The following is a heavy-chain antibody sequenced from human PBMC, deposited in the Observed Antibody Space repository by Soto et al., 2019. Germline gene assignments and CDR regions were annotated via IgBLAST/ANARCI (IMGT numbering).Heavy chain of an antibody. CDR2: IYYSGST. CDR3: AGTKTYSYGTENFDY. J-gene: IGHJ4*02. CDR1: GGSISSSSYY. V-gene: IGHV4-39*01. Sequence: SETLSLTCTVSGGSISSSSYYWGWIRQPPGKGLEWIGSIYYSGSTYYNPSLKSRVTISVDTSKNQFSLKLSSVTAADTAVHYCAGTKTYSYGTENFDYWGQGTLVTVSS. D-gene: IGHD5-18*01.